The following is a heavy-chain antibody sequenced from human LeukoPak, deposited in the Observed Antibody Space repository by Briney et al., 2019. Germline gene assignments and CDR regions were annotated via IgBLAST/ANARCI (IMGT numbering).Heavy chain of an antibody. V-gene: IGHV3-53*04. Sequence: PGGSLTLSCAASGFTVSSNYMSWVRQAPGKGLEWVSVIYSGGSTYYADSVKGRFTISRHNSKNTLYLQINSLRAEDTAVYYCARDLLEWYFDYWGQGTLVTVSS. D-gene: IGHD3-3*01. CDR3: ARDLLEWYFDY. CDR1: GFTVSSNY. J-gene: IGHJ4*02. CDR2: IYSGGST.